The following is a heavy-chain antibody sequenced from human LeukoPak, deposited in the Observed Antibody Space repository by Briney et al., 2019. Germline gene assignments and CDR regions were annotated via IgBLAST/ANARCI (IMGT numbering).Heavy chain of an antibody. J-gene: IGHJ4*02. CDR3: ARDGYFDS. Sequence: ASVKVSCKASGYTFPHCRIVWVRQAPGQGLEWMGWISAYNGNTNYAQKLQGRVTMTTDTSTSTAYPELRSLRADDTAVYYCARDGYFDSWSRGTLVTVSS. CDR2: ISAYNGNT. CDR1: GYTFPHCR. V-gene: IGHV1-18*01.